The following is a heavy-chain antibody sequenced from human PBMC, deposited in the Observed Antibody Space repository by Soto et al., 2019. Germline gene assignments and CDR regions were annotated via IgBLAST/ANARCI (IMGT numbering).Heavy chain of an antibody. CDR3: ARVSSWSCCDY. CDR1: GYTFTSYY. Sequence: QVQLVQSGAEVKKPGASVKVSCKASGYTFTSYYMHWVRQAPGQGLEWMGIINPSGGSTSYAQKLEGIVTMTRDTSRRTLYMELSSLRSEDTAVYYCARVSSWSCCDYWGQGTLVTVSS. CDR2: INPSGGST. D-gene: IGHD6-13*01. V-gene: IGHV1-46*04. J-gene: IGHJ4*02.